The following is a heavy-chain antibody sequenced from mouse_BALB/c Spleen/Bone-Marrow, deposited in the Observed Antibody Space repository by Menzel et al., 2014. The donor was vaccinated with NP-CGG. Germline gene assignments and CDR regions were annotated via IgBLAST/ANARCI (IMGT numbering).Heavy chain of an antibody. V-gene: IGHV1-87*01. CDR1: GYTFTSYW. CDR3: ARWRYYFDY. D-gene: IGHD2-3*01. Sequence: VQLQQSGAELARPGASVKLSCKASGYTFTSYWMQWVKQRPGQGLEWIGAIYPGDGGTRYTQKFKGKATSTADKSSSTAYMQLSSLASEDSAVYYCARWRYYFDYWGQGTTLTVSS. CDR2: IYPGDGGT. J-gene: IGHJ2*01.